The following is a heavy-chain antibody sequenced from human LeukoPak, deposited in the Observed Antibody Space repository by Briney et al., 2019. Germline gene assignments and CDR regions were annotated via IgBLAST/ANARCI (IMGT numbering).Heavy chain of an antibody. V-gene: IGHV2-70*01. CDR2: IDWDDDK. CDR3: ARYLYGDYVSYFDY. Sequence: KSGPTLVNPTQTLTLTCSFSGFSLSTSGVGVGWIRQPPGKALEWLALIDWDDDKYYSTSLKTRLTISKDTSKNQVVLTMTNMDPVDTATYYCARYLYGDYVSYFDYWGQGTLVTVSS. CDR1: GFSLSTSGVG. J-gene: IGHJ4*02. D-gene: IGHD4-17*01.